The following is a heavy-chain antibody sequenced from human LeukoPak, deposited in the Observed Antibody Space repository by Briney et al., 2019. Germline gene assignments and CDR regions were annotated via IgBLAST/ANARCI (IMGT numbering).Heavy chain of an antibody. D-gene: IGHD1-7*01. CDR3: ARDVPGPTPFDL. J-gene: IGHJ4*02. CDR1: GYTFTSYG. CDR2: ISANNGDT. V-gene: IGHV1-18*01. Sequence: ASVKVSCKASGYTFTSYGISWVRQAPGQGLEGMGWISANNGDTNSVQKFRGRVTMTTDTSTSTAYMELRRLICADTAVYYCARDVPGPTPFDLWGQGTLPTLSS.